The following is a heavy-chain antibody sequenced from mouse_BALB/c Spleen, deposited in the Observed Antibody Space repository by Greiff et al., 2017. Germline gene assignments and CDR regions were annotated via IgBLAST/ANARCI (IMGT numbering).Heavy chain of an antibody. J-gene: IGHJ4*01. CDR3: ARGENYYGSSYPYYAMDY. Sequence: EVQLQQSGPELVKPGASVKISCKASGYTFTDYNMHWVKQSHGKSLEWIGYIYPYNGGTGYNQKFKSKATLTVDNSSSTAYMELRSLTSEDSAVYYCARGENYYGSSYPYYAMDYWGQGTSVTVSS. CDR2: IYPYNGGT. V-gene: IGHV1S29*02. D-gene: IGHD1-1*01. CDR1: GYTFTDYN.